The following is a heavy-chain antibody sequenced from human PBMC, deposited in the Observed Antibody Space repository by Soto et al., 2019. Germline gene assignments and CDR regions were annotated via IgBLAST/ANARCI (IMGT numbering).Heavy chain of an antibody. D-gene: IGHD2-2*01. Sequence: EVQLVESGGDLVQPGGSPRLSCAASGFTFSNCWMTWVRQTPGKGLEWVANIKHDGSDKYYMDSVKGRFTISRDNAKNSLYLQMNSLRVEDTAVYYCARGYCSSPTCYANNFDYWGQGTLVTVSS. V-gene: IGHV3-7*01. CDR1: GFTFSNCW. J-gene: IGHJ4*02. CDR2: IKHDGSDK. CDR3: ARGYCSSPTCYANNFDY.